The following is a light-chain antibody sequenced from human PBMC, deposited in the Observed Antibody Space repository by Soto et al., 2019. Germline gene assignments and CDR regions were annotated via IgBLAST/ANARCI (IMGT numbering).Light chain of an antibody. CDR1: SSDVGGYNY. CDR3: SSYAASNNLGV. Sequence: QSVLTQPPSASGSPGQSVPLSCIGTSSDVGGYNYVSWYQQHPGKAPKLMIYEVSKRPSGVPDRFSGSKSGNTASLTVSGLQAEDEADYYCSSYAASNNLGVFGGGTKLTVL. J-gene: IGLJ2*01. CDR2: EVS. V-gene: IGLV2-8*01.